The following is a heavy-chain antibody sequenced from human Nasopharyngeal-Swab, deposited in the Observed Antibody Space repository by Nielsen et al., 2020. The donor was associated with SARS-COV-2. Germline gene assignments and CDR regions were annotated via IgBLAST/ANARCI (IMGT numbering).Heavy chain of an antibody. CDR3: TKGRADYSNPSFDN. Sequence: SLKISCAASGFTYDDYAMHWVRQAPGKGPEWVSGITWNGGAAYSDSVKGRFTISRDNARNSLYLQMNSLRADDTALYYCTKGRADYSNPSFDNWGQGTLVTVSS. V-gene: IGHV3-9*01. CDR1: GFTYDDYA. CDR2: ITWNGGA. J-gene: IGHJ4*02. D-gene: IGHD4-11*01.